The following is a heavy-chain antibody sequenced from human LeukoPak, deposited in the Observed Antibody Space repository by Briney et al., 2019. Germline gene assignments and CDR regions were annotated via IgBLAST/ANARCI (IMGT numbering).Heavy chain of an antibody. J-gene: IGHJ4*02. CDR2: IYYSGST. CDR1: GGSISSYY. V-gene: IGHV4-59*01. D-gene: IGHD3-22*01. CDR3: ARDPYDSSGYYAHYFDY. Sequence: PSEALSLTCTGSGGSISSYYWSWIRQPPGKGLEWIGYIYYSGSTNYNPSLKSRVTISVDTSKNQFSLKLSSVTAADTAVYYCARDPYDSSGYYAHYFDYWGQGTLVTVSS.